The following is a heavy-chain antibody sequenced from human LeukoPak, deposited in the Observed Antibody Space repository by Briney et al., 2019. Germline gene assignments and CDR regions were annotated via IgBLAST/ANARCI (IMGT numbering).Heavy chain of an antibody. CDR1: GYSFTNYW. J-gene: IGHJ4*02. V-gene: IGHV5-51*01. Sequence: GESLKISWKGSGYSFTNYWIGWVRQMPGKGLEWMGIIYPGDSDTRYSPSFEGQVTISADKYINTAYLQWSRLKASDTAMYYCARRFYPDSTGYSLDCWGQGTLVTVSS. D-gene: IGHD3-22*01. CDR3: ARRFYPDSTGYSLDC. CDR2: IYPGDSDT.